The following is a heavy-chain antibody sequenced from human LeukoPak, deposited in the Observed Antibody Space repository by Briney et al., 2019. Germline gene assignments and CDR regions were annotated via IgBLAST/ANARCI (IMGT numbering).Heavy chain of an antibody. CDR2: INPNSGGT. Sequence: ASVKVSCKASGYTFTGYYMHWVRQAPGQGLEWMGWINPNSGGTNYAQKFQGRVTKTRDTSISTAYMELSRLRSDDTAVYYCARVRVAVAGRGRYYFDYWGQGTLVTVSS. D-gene: IGHD6-19*01. V-gene: IGHV1-2*02. CDR3: ARVRVAVAGRGRYYFDY. J-gene: IGHJ4*02. CDR1: GYTFTGYY.